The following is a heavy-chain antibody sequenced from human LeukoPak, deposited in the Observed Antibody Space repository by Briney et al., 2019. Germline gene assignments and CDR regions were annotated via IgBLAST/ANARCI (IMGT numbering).Heavy chain of an antibody. Sequence: NPGGSLRLSCAASGLTFSDYHMSWIRQAPGKGLEWVSHISDNGRTKYYANSVQGRFTVPRDNAKNSLYLQMNSLRADDTAVYYCATVHFGYFTFWGQGTLVPVSS. CDR3: ATVHFGYFTF. D-gene: IGHD3-3*01. CDR1: GLTFSDYH. CDR2: ISDNGRTK. J-gene: IGHJ4*02. V-gene: IGHV3-11*01.